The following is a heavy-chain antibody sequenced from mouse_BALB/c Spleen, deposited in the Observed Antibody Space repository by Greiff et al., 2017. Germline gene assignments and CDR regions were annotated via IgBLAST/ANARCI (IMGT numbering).Heavy chain of an antibody. CDR1: GFTFSSYT. Sequence: EVQLVESGGGLVQPGGSLKLSCAASGFTFSSYTMSWVRQTPEKRLEWVAYISNGGGSTYYPDTVKGRFTISRDNAKNTLYLQMSSLKSEDTAMYYCARHEAMIPFAYWGQGTLVTVSA. CDR3: ARHEAMIPFAY. CDR2: ISNGGGST. D-gene: IGHD2-4*01. J-gene: IGHJ3*01. V-gene: IGHV5-12-2*01.